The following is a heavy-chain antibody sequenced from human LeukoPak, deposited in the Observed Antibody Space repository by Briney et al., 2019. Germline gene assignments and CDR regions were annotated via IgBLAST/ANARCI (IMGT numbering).Heavy chain of an antibody. CDR1: GGTFSSYA. D-gene: IGHD6-6*01. V-gene: IGHV1-69*06. J-gene: IGHJ6*03. CDR3: ARVGHIAALRAWGFYYYMDV. CDR2: IIPIFGTA. Sequence: ASVKVSCKASGGTFSSYAISWLRQAPGQGLEWMGGIIPIFGTANYAQKFQGRVTITADKSTSAAYMELSSLRSEDTAVYYCARVGHIAALRAWGFYYYMDVWGKGTTVTVSS.